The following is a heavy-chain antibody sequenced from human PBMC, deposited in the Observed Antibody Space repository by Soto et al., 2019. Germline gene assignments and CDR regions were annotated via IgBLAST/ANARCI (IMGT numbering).Heavy chain of an antibody. CDR3: AGYSSSSEAFDI. J-gene: IGHJ3*02. Sequence: GGSLRLSCAASGFTFSSYEMNWVRQAPGKGLEWVSYISSSGSTIYYAYSVKGRFTISRDNAKNSLYLQMNSLRAEDTAVYYCAGYSSSSEAFDIWGQGTMVTVSS. V-gene: IGHV3-48*03. CDR1: GFTFSSYE. CDR2: ISSSGSTI. D-gene: IGHD6-6*01.